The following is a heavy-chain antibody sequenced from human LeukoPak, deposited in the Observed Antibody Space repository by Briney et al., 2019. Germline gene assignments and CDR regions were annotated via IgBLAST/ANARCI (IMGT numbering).Heavy chain of an antibody. CDR1: GYTFTSYY. D-gene: IGHD3-9*01. J-gene: IGHJ4*02. CDR2: INPSGGST. CDR3: ARGPADYYDILTGYYNDY. V-gene: IGHV1-46*01. Sequence: GASVKVSCKASGYTFTSYYMHRVRQAPGQGLEWMGIINPSGGSTSYAQKFQGRVTMTRDTSTSTVYMELSSLRSEDTAVYYCARGPADYYDILTGYYNDYWGQGTLVTVSS.